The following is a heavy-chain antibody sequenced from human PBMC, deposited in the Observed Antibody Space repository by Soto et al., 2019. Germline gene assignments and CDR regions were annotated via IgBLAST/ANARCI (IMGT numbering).Heavy chain of an antibody. CDR1: GYSFTSYW. D-gene: IGHD2-8*01. J-gene: IGHJ6*02. CDR2: TYPGDSDT. V-gene: IGHV5-51*01. Sequence: PVESLKISCNGSGYSFTSYWIGWVRQMPWKGLEWMGITYPGDSDTRYSPSFQGQVTISADKSISTAYLQWSSLKASDTAMYYCARHARVLSDYYYYYGMDVWGQGTTVTVSS. CDR3: ARHARVLSDYYYYYGMDV.